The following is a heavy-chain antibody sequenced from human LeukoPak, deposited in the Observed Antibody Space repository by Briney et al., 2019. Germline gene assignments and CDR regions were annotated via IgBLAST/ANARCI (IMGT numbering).Heavy chain of an antibody. CDR3: ARASDYGDYFTGMDV. D-gene: IGHD4-17*01. V-gene: IGHV3-21*01. Sequence: GGSLRLSCAASGFTFSSYSMNWVRQAPGKGLEWVSSISSSSSYIYYADSVKGRFTISRDNAKNSLYLQMNSLRAEDTAVYYCARASDYGDYFTGMDVRGQGTTVTVSS. CDR2: ISSSSSYI. CDR1: GFTFSSYS. J-gene: IGHJ6*02.